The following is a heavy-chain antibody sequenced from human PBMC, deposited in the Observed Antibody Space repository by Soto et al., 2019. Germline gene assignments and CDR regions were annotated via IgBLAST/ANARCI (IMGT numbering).Heavy chain of an antibody. CDR3: ARRSNFVPAAQPYYYYYMDV. V-gene: IGHV5-51*01. D-gene: IGHD2-2*01. Sequence: GESLKISCKGSGYSFTSYWIGWVRQMPGKGLEWMGIIYPGDSDTRYSPSFQGQVTISADKSIGTAYLQWSSLKASVTAMYYCARRSNFVPAAQPYYYYYMDVWGKGTTVTVSS. CDR1: GYSFTSYW. J-gene: IGHJ6*03. CDR2: IYPGDSDT.